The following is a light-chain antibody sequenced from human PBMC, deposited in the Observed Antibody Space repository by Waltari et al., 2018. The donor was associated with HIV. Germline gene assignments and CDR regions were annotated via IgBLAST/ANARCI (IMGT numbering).Light chain of an antibody. V-gene: IGKV2-30*01. Sequence: DVVLTQSPRSLPVTLGQPASISCSSSQSLVYTDGNTYLNWFHQRPGQAPRRLSYTVSNRDFSVPARCSGSGSGTEFTLKISRVEAEDVGVYYCMHATKLWPPSWTFGQGTKVEIK. CDR1: QSLVYTDGNTY. CDR3: MHATKLWPPSWT. J-gene: IGKJ1*01. CDR2: TVS.